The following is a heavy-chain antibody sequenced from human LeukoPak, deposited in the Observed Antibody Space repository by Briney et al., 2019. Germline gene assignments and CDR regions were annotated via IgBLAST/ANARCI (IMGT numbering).Heavy chain of an antibody. CDR3: ARSYDTSGYYYNFDY. CDR2: IYATGST. D-gene: IGHD3-22*01. J-gene: IGHJ4*02. Sequence: SETLSLTCTVSGGSISSYYWSWIRQPAGKGLEWIGRIYATGSTDYNPSLKSRVTMSVDTSKNQFSLNLSSMTVADTAVYYCARSYDTSGYYYNFDYWGQGTLVTVSS. CDR1: GGSISSYY. V-gene: IGHV4-4*07.